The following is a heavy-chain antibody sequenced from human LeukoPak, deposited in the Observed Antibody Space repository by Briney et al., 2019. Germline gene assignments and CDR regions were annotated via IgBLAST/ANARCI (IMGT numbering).Heavy chain of an antibody. V-gene: IGHV3-21*04. D-gene: IGHD4-17*01. J-gene: IGHJ3*02. CDR1: GFTFSSYS. Sequence: TGGSLRLSCAASGFTFSSYSMNWVRQAPGKGLEWVSSISSSSSHIYYADSVKGRFTISRDNAKNSLYLQMNSLRAEDTAVYYCAKDRFADYGIPEAFDIWGQGTMVTVSS. CDR2: ISSSSSHI. CDR3: AKDRFADYGIPEAFDI.